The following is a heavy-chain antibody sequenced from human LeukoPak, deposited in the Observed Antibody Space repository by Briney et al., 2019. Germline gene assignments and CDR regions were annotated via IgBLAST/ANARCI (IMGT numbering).Heavy chain of an antibody. CDR2: ISGSGGST. V-gene: IGHV3-23*01. D-gene: IGHD2-21*01. CDR1: GFTFSSYG. CDR3: AKDRQQRGHIVVVRGFDI. Sequence: GGSLRLSCAASGFTFSSYGMSWVRQAPGKGLEWVSAISGSGGSTYYADSVKGRFTISRDNSKNTLYLQMNSLRAEDTAVYYCAKDRQQRGHIVVVRGFDIWGQGTMVTVSS. J-gene: IGHJ3*02.